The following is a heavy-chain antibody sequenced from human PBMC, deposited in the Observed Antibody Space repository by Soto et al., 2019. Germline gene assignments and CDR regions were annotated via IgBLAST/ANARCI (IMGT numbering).Heavy chain of an antibody. J-gene: IGHJ5*02. CDR1: GYTFTSYY. CDR3: ARYSQGGYWFLPFPSQFDP. CDR2: INPSGGST. Sequence: QVQLVQSGAEVKKPGASVKVSCKASGYTFTSYYMHWVRQAPGQGLEWMGIINPSGGSTSYAQKFQGRGTMTRDTATSTVYMELSSRGYEDTAVYYCARYSQGGYWFLPFPSQFDPWGQGTLVTVSS. D-gene: IGHD1-26*01. V-gene: IGHV1-46*01.